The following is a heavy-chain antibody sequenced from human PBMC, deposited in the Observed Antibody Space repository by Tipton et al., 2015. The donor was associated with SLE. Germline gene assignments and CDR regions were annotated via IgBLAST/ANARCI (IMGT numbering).Heavy chain of an antibody. CDR2: IDPSDSYT. D-gene: IGHD1-26*01. CDR3: ARRRVLGSYSPYGMDV. V-gene: IGHV5-10-1*01. CDR1: GYSFTSYW. Sequence: QLVQSGAEVKKPGESLRISCKGSGYSFTSYWISWMRQMPGKGLEWMGRIDPSDSYTNYSPSFQGHVTISADKSISTAYLQWSSLKASDTAMYYCARRRVLGSYSPYGMDVWGQGTTVTVSS. J-gene: IGHJ6*02.